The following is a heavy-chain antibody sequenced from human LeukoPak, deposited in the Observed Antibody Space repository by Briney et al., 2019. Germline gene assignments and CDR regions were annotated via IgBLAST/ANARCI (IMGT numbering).Heavy chain of an antibody. J-gene: IGHJ5*02. CDR3: ARARRAAATPHWFDP. V-gene: IGHV1-18*01. CDR1: GYTFTSYG. D-gene: IGHD2-2*01. Sequence: ASVKVSCKASGYTFTSYGLSWVRQAPGQGLEWMGWISAYNGNTNYAQKLQGRVTMTTDTSTSTAYMELRSLRSDDTAVYYCARARRAAATPHWFDPWGQGTLVTVSS. CDR2: ISAYNGNT.